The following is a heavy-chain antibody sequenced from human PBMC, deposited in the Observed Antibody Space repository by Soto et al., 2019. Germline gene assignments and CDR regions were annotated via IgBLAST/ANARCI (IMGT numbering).Heavy chain of an antibody. CDR3: AKGPHSASGHYYMYA. V-gene: IGHV3-13*01. D-gene: IGHD3-10*01. CDR2: LSYAGDT. J-gene: IGHJ6*03. CDR1: GFTLSTYD. Sequence: PGGSLRLSCAASGFTLSTYDMHWVRQATGKGLEWVAALSYAGDTYYPGSVKGRFTVSRESAKNSLYLQMNSLTAGDTAVYYCAKGPHSASGHYYMYAWGKGTTVPVPS.